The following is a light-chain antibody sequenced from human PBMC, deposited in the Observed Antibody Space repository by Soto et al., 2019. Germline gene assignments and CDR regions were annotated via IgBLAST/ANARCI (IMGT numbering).Light chain of an antibody. CDR3: HQYGISPRT. CDR1: ESITSNY. CDR2: GVF. Sequence: EVVLTQSPGTLSLSPGERVTLSCRASESITSNYLAWYQQKPGQAPRLLIYGVFSRATGISDRFSGSGSGTDFTLTISRLEPEDFAVYYCHQYGISPRTFGPGTKVESK. J-gene: IGKJ1*01. V-gene: IGKV3-20*01.